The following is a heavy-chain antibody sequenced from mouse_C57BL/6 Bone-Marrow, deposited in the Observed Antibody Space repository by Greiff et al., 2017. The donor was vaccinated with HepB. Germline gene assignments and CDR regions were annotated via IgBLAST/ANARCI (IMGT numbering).Heavy chain of an antibody. D-gene: IGHD1-1*01. V-gene: IGHV2-2*01. CDR1: GFSLTSYG. Sequence: VKLMESGPGLVQPSQSLSITCTVSGFSLTSYGVHWVRQSPGKGLEWLGVIWSGGSTDYNAAFISRLSISKDNSKSQVFFKMNSLQADDTAIYYCARGVVAGYYAMDYWGQGTSVTVSS. CDR2: IWSGGST. J-gene: IGHJ4*01. CDR3: ARGVVAGYYAMDY.